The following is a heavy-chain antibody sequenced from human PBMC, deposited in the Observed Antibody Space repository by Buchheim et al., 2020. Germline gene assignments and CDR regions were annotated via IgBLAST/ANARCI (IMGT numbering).Heavy chain of an antibody. Sequence: QVQLQESGPGLVKPSETLSLTCTVSGGSISSFFWSWIRQPPGKGLEWIAYIYDNGNTNYNPSLKSRVTISVDMSKNQFSLKLSSVTAADTAVYYCARHGPYYGGNSWYLDYWGQGT. CDR3: ARHGPYYGGNSWYLDY. D-gene: IGHD4-23*01. CDR1: GGSISSFF. CDR2: IYDNGNT. V-gene: IGHV4-59*08. J-gene: IGHJ4*02.